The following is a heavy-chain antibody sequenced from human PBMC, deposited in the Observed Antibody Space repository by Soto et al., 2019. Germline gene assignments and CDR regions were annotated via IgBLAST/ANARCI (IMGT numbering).Heavy chain of an antibody. CDR2: IYPGDSDT. D-gene: IGHD3-3*01. CDR3: ARHFQHYYVFWRGYYTLGYDY. Sequence: GESLKISCKGSGYSFTSYWIGWVRQMPGKGLEWMGIIYPGDSDTRYSPSFQGQVTISADKSISTAYLQWSSLKASDTAMYYCARHFQHYYVFWRGYYTLGYDYWGQGTLVTVSS. CDR1: GYSFTSYW. V-gene: IGHV5-51*01. J-gene: IGHJ4*02.